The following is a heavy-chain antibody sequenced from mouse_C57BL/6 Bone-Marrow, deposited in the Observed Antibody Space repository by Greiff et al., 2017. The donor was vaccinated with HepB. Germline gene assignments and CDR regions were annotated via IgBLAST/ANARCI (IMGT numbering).Heavy chain of an antibody. CDR2: IDPEDGDT. D-gene: IGHD1-1*01. CDR1: GFNIKDYY. Sequence: VQLQQSGAELVRPGASVKLSCTASGFNIKDYYMHWVKQRPEQGLEWIGRIDPEDGDTEYAPKFQGKATMTADTSSNTAYLQLSSLTSEDTAGYYCTTVYGSSPAWFAYWGQGTLVTVSA. J-gene: IGHJ3*01. CDR3: TTVYGSSPAWFAY. V-gene: IGHV14-1*01.